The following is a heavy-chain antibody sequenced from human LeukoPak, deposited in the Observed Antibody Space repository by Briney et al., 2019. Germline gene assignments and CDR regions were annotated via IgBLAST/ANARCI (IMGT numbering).Heavy chain of an antibody. CDR2: INPNSGGT. V-gene: IGHV1-2*02. CDR1: GYTFTGYY. Sequence: ASVKVSCKASGYTFTGYYMHWVRQAPGQGLEWMGWINPNSGGTNYAQKFQGRVTMTRDTSISTAYMELSRLRSDASAVYYCARSIVGATPIDYWGLGTLVTVSS. CDR3: ARSIVGATPIDY. J-gene: IGHJ4*02. D-gene: IGHD1-26*01.